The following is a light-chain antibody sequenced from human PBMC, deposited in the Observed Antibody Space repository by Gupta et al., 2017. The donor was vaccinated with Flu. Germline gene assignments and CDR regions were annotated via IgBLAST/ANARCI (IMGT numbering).Light chain of an antibody. J-gene: IGKJ5*01. V-gene: IGKV1-5*03. Sequence: PSTLSASLGDRVTITCRASQSINSWLAWYQQKPGRAPKLLIYEASTLERGAPSRFSGSGSATEFTLTIRNLQPDDFATFYCQQYHAYPVTFGQGTRLEIK. CDR3: QQYHAYPVT. CDR2: EAS. CDR1: QSINSW.